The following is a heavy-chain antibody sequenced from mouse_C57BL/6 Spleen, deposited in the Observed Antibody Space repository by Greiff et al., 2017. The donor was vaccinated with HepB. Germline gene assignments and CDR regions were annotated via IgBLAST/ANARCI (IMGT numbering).Heavy chain of an antibody. CDR1: GFTFSDYG. V-gene: IGHV5-17*01. Sequence: VQLQQSGGGLVKPGGSLKLSCAASGFTFSDYGMHWVRQAPEKGLEWVAYISSGSSTIYYADTVKGRFTISRDNAKNTLFLQMTSLRSEDTAMYYCARSLLYAMDYWGQGTSVTVSS. J-gene: IGHJ4*01. CDR3: ARSLLYAMDY. CDR2: ISSGSSTI.